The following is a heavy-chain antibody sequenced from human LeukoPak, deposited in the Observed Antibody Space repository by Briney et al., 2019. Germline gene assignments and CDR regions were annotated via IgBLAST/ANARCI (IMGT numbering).Heavy chain of an antibody. J-gene: IGHJ4*02. Sequence: PGESLRLSCSASGFTFSRYSMHWVRQAPGRGLEYVSAINSNGGSTYYADSVKGRFTICRDNSKNTLYLQMSSLRAENTAVYYCVKDFSYDNSGLDYWGQGTLVTVSS. D-gene: IGHD3-22*01. CDR3: VKDFSYDNSGLDY. CDR1: GFTFSRYS. CDR2: INSNGGST. V-gene: IGHV3-64D*09.